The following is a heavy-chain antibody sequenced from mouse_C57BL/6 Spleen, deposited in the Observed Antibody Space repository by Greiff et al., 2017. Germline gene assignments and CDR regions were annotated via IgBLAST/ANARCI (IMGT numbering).Heavy chain of an antibody. CDR1: GYTFTSYW. V-gene: IGHV1-64*01. D-gene: IGHD1-1*01. CDR2: IHPNSGST. CDR3: ARYSSYVDYAMDY. J-gene: IGHJ4*01. Sequence: QVQLQQPGAELVKPGASVKLSCKASGYTFTSYWMHWVKQRPGQGLEWIGMIHPNSGSTNYNEKFKSKATLTVDKSSSTAYMQLSSLTSEDSAVYYCARYSSYVDYAMDYWGQGTSGTVSS.